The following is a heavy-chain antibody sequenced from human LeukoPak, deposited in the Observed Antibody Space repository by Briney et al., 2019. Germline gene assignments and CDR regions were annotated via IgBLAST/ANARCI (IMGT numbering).Heavy chain of an antibody. CDR1: GFTFTSSA. CDR2: IVVGSGNT. J-gene: IGHJ4*02. CDR3: AAGKRGYSGYDG. Sequence: SVKVSCKASGFTFTSSAMQWVRQARGQRLELIGWIVVGSGNTNYAQKFQERVTITRDMSTGTAYMELSSLRSEDTAVYYCAAGKRGYSGYDGWGQGTLVTVSS. D-gene: IGHD5-12*01. V-gene: IGHV1-58*02.